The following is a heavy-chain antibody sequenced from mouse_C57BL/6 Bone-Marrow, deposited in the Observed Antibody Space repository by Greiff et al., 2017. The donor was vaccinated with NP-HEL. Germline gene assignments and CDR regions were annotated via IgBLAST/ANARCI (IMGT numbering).Heavy chain of an antibody. D-gene: IGHD2-2*01. CDR3: ARQTMVTTGFAY. CDR1: GFTFSSYG. Sequence: EVQRVESGGDLVKPGGSLKLSCAASGFTFSSYGMSWVRQTPDKRLEWVATISSGGSYTYYPDSVKGRFTISRDNAKNTLYLQMSSLKSEDTAMYYCARQTMVTTGFAYWGQGTLVTVSA. CDR2: ISSGGSYT. J-gene: IGHJ3*01. V-gene: IGHV5-6*01.